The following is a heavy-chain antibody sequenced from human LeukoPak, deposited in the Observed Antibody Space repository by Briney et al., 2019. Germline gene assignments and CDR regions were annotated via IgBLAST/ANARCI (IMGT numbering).Heavy chain of an antibody. J-gene: IGHJ4*02. Sequence: PGGSLRLSCAASGFTFSSYSMNWVRQAPGKGLEWVSSISSSSSYIYYADSVKGRFTISIDNAKNSLYLQMNSLKTEDTAVYYCTTLIITSQNIVIDYWGQGTLVTVSS. D-gene: IGHD2/OR15-2a*01. CDR2: ISSSSSYI. CDR3: TTLIITSQNIVIDY. CDR1: GFTFSSYS. V-gene: IGHV3-21*04.